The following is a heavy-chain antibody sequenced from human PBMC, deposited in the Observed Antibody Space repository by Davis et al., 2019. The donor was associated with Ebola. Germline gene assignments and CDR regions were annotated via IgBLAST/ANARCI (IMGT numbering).Heavy chain of an antibody. CDR2: IYSGGST. J-gene: IGHJ4*02. Sequence: GESLKISCAASGFTVSSNYMSWVRQAPGKGLEWVSVIYSGGSTYYADSVKGRFTISRHNSKNTLYLQMNSLRAEDTAVYYCARDPIAVAGRDWGQGTLVTVSS. CDR3: ARDPIAVAGRD. D-gene: IGHD6-19*01. V-gene: IGHV3-53*04. CDR1: GFTVSSNY.